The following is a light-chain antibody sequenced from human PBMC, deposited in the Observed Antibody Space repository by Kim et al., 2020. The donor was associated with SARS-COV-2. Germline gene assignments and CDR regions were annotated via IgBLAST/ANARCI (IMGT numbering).Light chain of an antibody. CDR1: SSDVGAYNY. Sequence: QSALTQPASVSGSPGQSITISCTGTSSDVGAYNYVSWYQQYPGQAPKLIIYDVNNRPSGVSNRFSASKSGNTASLTISGLQAEDEADYYCSSVTTSSTPYVFGTGTQLTVL. CDR2: DVN. J-gene: IGLJ1*01. V-gene: IGLV2-14*03. CDR3: SSVTTSSTPYV.